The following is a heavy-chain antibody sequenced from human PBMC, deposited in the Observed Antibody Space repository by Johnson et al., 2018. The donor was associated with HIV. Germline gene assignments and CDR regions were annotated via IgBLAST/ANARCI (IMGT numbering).Heavy chain of an antibody. Sequence: QVQLVESGGGVVQPGRSLRLSCAASGFTFSSYGMHWVRQAPGKGLDWVADISYDGSNKYYVDSVKGRFTISRDNAKNSLYLQMNSLRAEDTAVYYCARTPSLPGAFDIWGQGTMVTVSS. CDR1: GFTFSSYG. CDR3: ARTPSLPGAFDI. CDR2: ISYDGSNK. J-gene: IGHJ3*02. V-gene: IGHV3-30*03.